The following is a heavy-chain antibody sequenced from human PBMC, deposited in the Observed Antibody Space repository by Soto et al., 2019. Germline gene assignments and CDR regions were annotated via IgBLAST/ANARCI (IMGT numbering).Heavy chain of an antibody. Sequence: SETLSLTCAVSAGPISTTNWYVWVRQPPGMGLEWIGEIYHTGTTTYNPSLKSRVTMSVDKSKNKFSLRLSFVTAADTAVYYCATSSGSAYGLDVWGPGDTVTVSS. CDR3: ATSSGSAYGLDV. CDR1: AGPISTTNW. V-gene: IGHV4-4*02. D-gene: IGHD3-10*01. CDR2: IYHTGTT. J-gene: IGHJ6*02.